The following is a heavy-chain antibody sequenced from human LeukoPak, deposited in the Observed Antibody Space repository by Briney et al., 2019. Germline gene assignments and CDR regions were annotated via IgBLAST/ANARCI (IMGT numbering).Heavy chain of an antibody. Sequence: GGSLRLSCGASGFTFSRYAMSWVRQAPGKGLQWVSEIGGSGGAIYYADSVKGRFTISRDNAKNSLYLQMNSLRAEDTAVYYCARVSRIDDFWGWSSDYWGQGTLVTVSS. J-gene: IGHJ4*02. CDR2: IGGSGGAI. V-gene: IGHV3-23*01. D-gene: IGHD3-3*01. CDR3: ARVSRIDDFWGWSSDY. CDR1: GFTFSRYA.